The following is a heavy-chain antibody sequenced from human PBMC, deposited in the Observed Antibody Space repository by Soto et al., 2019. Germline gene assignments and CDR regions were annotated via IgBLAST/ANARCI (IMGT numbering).Heavy chain of an antibody. CDR1: GFTFNIYA. CDR2: ISRYGDFT. Sequence: EAQLLESEGDLIQPGGSLRLYCAASGFTFNIYAMAWVRQAPGKGLEWVSAISRYGDFTYYADSVEGRFTISRDNSKNTLYLQMNSLRAEDTAVYYCAKDRYLDHDSRGYLFDNWGQGTLVTVSS. J-gene: IGHJ4*02. V-gene: IGHV3-23*01. CDR3: AKDRYLDHDSRGYLFDN. D-gene: IGHD3-22*01.